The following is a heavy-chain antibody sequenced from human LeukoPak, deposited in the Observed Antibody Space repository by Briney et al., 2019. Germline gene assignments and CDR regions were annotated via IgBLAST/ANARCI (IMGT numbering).Heavy chain of an antibody. Sequence: SETLSLTCTVSGGSINSGDFYWSWIRQHPEKGLELIGYIYNSGTTYYTPSLKSRVTISIDTSKNQFSLKLSSVTAADTAMYCCARVDYGDYHYHMDVWGKGTTVTVSS. J-gene: IGHJ6*03. CDR2: IYNSGTT. V-gene: IGHV4-31*03. CDR3: ARVDYGDYHYHMDV. CDR1: GGSINSGDFY. D-gene: IGHD4-17*01.